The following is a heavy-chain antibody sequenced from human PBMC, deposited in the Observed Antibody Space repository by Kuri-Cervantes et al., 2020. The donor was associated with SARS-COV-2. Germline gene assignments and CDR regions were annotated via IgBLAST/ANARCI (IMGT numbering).Heavy chain of an antibody. J-gene: IGHJ6*02. Sequence: GSLRLSCAVYGGSFSGYYWSWIRQPPGKGLEWIGEINHSGSTNYNPSLKSRVTISVDTSKNQFSLKLSSVTAADTAVYYCARDPTGEQWLSSYYYYGMDVWGQGTTVTVSS. D-gene: IGHD6-19*01. CDR2: INHSGST. V-gene: IGHV4-34*01. CDR3: ARDPTGEQWLSSYYYYGMDV. CDR1: GGSFSGYY.